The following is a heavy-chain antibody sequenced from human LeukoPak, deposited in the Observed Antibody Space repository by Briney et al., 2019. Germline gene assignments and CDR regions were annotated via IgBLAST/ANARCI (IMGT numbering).Heavy chain of an antibody. CDR3: ARVRYSDNWFDP. V-gene: IGHV1-69*13. CDR2: IIPIFGTA. Sequence: SVKVSCKASGGTFSSYAISWVRQAPGQGLEWMGGIIPIFGTANYAQKFQGRVTITADESTSTAYMELSSLRSEDTAGYYCARVRYSDNWFDPWGQGTLVTVSS. CDR1: GGTFSSYA. J-gene: IGHJ5*02. D-gene: IGHD3-16*01.